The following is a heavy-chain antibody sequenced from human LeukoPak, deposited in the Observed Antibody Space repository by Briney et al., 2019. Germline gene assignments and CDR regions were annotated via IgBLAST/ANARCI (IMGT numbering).Heavy chain of an antibody. Sequence: PSETLSLTCAVSGASISSSYWSWIRQPPGKGLEYIGYIHHTDGTNYSPSLKSRVTMALDTSKNQFSLKLSSVTAADTAIYYCTKVLRGYSDYGDWGQGTLVTVSS. CDR2: IHHTDGT. D-gene: IGHD5-12*01. J-gene: IGHJ4*02. CDR3: TKVLRGYSDYGD. V-gene: IGHV4-59*01. CDR1: GASISSSY.